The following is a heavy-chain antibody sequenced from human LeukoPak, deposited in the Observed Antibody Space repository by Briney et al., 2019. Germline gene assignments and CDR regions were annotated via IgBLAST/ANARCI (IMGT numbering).Heavy chain of an antibody. CDR2: ISGTGTTT. CDR3: AKGVSRMVTSPYYFDS. CDR1: GFTFSSYA. J-gene: IGHJ4*02. D-gene: IGHD5-18*01. Sequence: GGSLRLSCAASGFTFSSYAMSWVRQAPGKGLEWVSAISGTGTTTYYSNSVKGRFTISRDNSENTLYLQMNSLRVEHTAVYYCAKGVSRMVTSPYYFDSWGQGTLVTVSS. V-gene: IGHV3-23*01.